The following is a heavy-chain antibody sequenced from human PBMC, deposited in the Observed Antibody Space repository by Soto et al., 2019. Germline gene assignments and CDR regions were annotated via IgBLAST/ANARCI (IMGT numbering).Heavy chain of an antibody. J-gene: IGHJ3*02. CDR1: GGSLSGYY. CDR2: INHSGST. CDR3: ARGTWVRSAFDI. V-gene: IGHV4-34*01. Sequence: SETLSLTCGVYGGSLSGYYWSWIRQPPGKGLEWIGEINHSGSTNYNPSLKSRVTISVDTSKNQFSLKLSSVTAADTAVYYCARGTWVRSAFDIWGKGTMVTVSS. D-gene: IGHD3-10*01.